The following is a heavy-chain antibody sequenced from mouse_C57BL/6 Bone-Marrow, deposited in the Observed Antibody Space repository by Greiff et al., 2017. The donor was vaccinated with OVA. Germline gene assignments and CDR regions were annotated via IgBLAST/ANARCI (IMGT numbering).Heavy chain of an antibody. CDR3: ARWGYYGDY. V-gene: IGHV1-50*01. D-gene: IGHD1-1*01. CDR1: GYTFTSYW. CDR2: IDPSDSYT. J-gene: IGHJ4*01. Sequence: QVQLQQPGVELVKPGASVKLSCKASGYTFTSYWMQWVKQRPGQGLEWIGEIDPSDSYTKSNQKFKGKATLTVDTSSSTAYMQLSSLTSEDSAVYYCARWGYYGDYWGQGTSVTVSS.